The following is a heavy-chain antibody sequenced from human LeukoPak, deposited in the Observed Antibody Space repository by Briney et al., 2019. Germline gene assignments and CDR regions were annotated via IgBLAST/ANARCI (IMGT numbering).Heavy chain of an antibody. D-gene: IGHD1-26*01. CDR3: ARPSGATPFKRFDY. J-gene: IGHJ4*02. CDR1: GGSFSGYN. CDR2: TGHNGST. V-gene: IGHV4-34*01. Sequence: SETLSLTCAVYGGSFSGYNWTWIRQPPGKGLEWIGETGHNGSTNYNPSLKGRVTISVDTSKNQFSLKLTSVTAADTAVYYCARPSGATPFKRFDYWGQGTLVTVSS.